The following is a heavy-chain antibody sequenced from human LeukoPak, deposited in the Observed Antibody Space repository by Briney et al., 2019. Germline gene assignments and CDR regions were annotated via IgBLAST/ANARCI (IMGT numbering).Heavy chain of an antibody. Sequence: PGGSLRLSCAASGFTFSSHSMNWVRQAPGRGLEWVSSISSSSSYIYYADSVKGRFTISRDNAKNSLYLQMNSLRAEDTAVYYCARDLYCSGGSCYVGFDYWGQGTLVTVSS. D-gene: IGHD2-15*01. CDR1: GFTFSSHS. CDR3: ARDLYCSGGSCYVGFDY. J-gene: IGHJ4*02. V-gene: IGHV3-21*01. CDR2: ISSSSSYI.